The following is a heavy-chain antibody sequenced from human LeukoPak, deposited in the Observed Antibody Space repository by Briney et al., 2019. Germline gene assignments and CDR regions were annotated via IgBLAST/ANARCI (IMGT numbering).Heavy chain of an antibody. D-gene: IGHD1-26*01. J-gene: IGHJ4*02. V-gene: IGHV3-30*18. CDR1: GFTFSSYG. Sequence: GRSLRLSCAASGFTFSSYGMHWVRQAPGKGLEGGAVISYDGSNKYYAESVRGRFTICRDNSKNTLYLQMNSLRAEDTAVYYCAKDRGAAYSYYFDYWGQGTLVTV. CDR3: AKDRGAAYSYYFDY. CDR2: ISYDGSNK.